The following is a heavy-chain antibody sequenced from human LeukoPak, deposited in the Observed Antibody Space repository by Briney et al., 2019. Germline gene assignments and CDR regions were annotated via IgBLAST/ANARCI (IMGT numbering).Heavy chain of an antibody. Sequence: TSETLSLTCTVSGGSISSYYWSWIRQPPGKGLEWIGYIYYSGSTNYNPSLKSRLTISVDTSKNQFSLKLSSVTAADMAVYYCARHYDSSGYWYYFDYWGQGTLVTVSS. CDR2: IYYSGST. CDR3: ARHYDSSGYWYYFDY. D-gene: IGHD3-22*01. CDR1: GGSISSYY. V-gene: IGHV4-59*08. J-gene: IGHJ4*02.